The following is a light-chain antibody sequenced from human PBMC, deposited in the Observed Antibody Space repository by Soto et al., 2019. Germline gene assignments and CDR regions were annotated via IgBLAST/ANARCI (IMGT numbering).Light chain of an antibody. CDR3: QQYGSSPYT. J-gene: IGKJ2*01. CDR2: GAS. V-gene: IGKV3-20*01. CDR1: QSVSNNY. Sequence: EFVLTQSPGTLSLSPGERATLSCRASQSVSNNYLAWYQQKPGQAPRLLIYGASIRATGIPDRFSGSGSGTDFTLTISRLEPEDFAVYSCQQYGSSPYTFGQGTKLEIK.